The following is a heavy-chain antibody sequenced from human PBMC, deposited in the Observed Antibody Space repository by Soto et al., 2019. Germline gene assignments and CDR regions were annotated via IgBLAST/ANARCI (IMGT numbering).Heavy chain of an antibody. CDR2: INPHGGST. Sequence: SSVKVACKAPRDTFTSYYINWVRQAPGQPLQGMGVINPHGGSTAYAQKFKGRVTLTRDTSASTVYMEVSSLTSEDTAMYYCARSSGGNFGIIIEGTNWFAPWGQGTLVTVYS. V-gene: IGHV1-46*01. J-gene: IGHJ5*02. D-gene: IGHD1-26*01. CDR3: ARSSGGNFGIIIEGTNWFAP. CDR1: RDTFTSYY.